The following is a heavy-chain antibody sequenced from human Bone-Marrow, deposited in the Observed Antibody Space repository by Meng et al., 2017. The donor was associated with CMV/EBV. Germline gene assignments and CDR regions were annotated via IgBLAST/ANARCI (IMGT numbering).Heavy chain of an antibody. J-gene: IGHJ4*02. Sequence: GGSLRLSCAASGFTFSSYAMHWVRQAPGKGLEWVAVISYDGSNKYYADSVKGRFTISRDNSKNTLFLQMNSLRADDTAVYYCASDGVLVEIPSYWGQGMRVTVSS. V-gene: IGHV3-30-3*01. CDR1: GFTFSSYA. CDR3: ASDGVLVEIPSY. CDR2: ISYDGSNK. D-gene: IGHD5-24*01.